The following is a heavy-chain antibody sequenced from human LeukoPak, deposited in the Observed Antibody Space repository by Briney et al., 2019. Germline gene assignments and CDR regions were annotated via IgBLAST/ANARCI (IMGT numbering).Heavy chain of an antibody. Sequence: GGSLRLSCEASGFTFSSYWMNWVRQAPGKGLEWVANINPAGSAEYYVDSMKGRFTISRDNAKNSLYLQMDSLRAEDTAVHYCARGVYTSGCDYWGQGTLVTVSS. CDR3: ARGVYTSGCDY. CDR1: GFTFSSYW. V-gene: IGHV3-7*01. D-gene: IGHD6-19*01. J-gene: IGHJ4*02. CDR2: INPAGSAE.